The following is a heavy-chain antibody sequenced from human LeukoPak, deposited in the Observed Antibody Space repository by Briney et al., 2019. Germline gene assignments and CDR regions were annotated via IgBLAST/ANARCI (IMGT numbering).Heavy chain of an antibody. V-gene: IGHV4-30-4*08. CDR1: GGSISSRSYY. Sequence: PSETLSLTCTVSGGSISSRSYYWGWIRQPPGKGLEWIGYIYYSGSTYYNPSLKSRITIAVDTSKNQFSLNLSSVTAADTAVYYCARHPPLPAALGFDYWGQGTLVTVSS. CDR3: ARHPPLPAALGFDY. J-gene: IGHJ4*02. CDR2: IYYSGST. D-gene: IGHD2-2*01.